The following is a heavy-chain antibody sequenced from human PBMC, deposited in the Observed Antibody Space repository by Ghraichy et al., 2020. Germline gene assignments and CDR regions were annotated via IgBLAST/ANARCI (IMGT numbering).Heavy chain of an antibody. V-gene: IGHV3-15*05. CDR2: IKSKIDGGTA. Sequence: GGSLRLSCRISGWTTPGFTFTDAWMSWVRQAPGKGLEWVGRIKSKIDGGTADYAAPVKGRFIISRDDSKNTLYLQMNSLRTEDTAVYYCTTGRSGAEDYWGQGTLVTVSS. CDR3: TTGRSGAEDY. D-gene: IGHD3-3*01. J-gene: IGHJ4*02. CDR1: GFTFTDAW.